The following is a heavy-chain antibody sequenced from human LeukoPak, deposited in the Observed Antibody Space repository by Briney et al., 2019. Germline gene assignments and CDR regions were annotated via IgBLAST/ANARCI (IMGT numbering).Heavy chain of an antibody. Sequence: PRGSLRLSCAASGFTFSSYAMSWVRQAPGKGLEWVSAISGSGGSTYYADSVKGRFTISRDNSKNTLYLQMNSLRAEDTAVYYCAKDSIAARPGRDAFDIWGQGTMVTVSS. CDR2: ISGSGGST. J-gene: IGHJ3*02. CDR1: GFTFSSYA. V-gene: IGHV3-23*01. D-gene: IGHD6-6*01. CDR3: AKDSIAARPGRDAFDI.